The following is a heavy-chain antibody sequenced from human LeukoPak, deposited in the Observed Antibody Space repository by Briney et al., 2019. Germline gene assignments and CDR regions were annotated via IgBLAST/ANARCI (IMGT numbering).Heavy chain of an antibody. Sequence: SETLSLTCTVSGGSISSYYWSWIRQPPGKGLEWIGYIYYSGSTNYNPSLKSRVTISVDTSKNQFSLKLSSVTAADTAVYYCARVWCGRTSCPPGYMDVWGKGTTVTVSS. CDR3: ARVWCGRTSCPPGYMDV. D-gene: IGHD2-2*01. CDR1: GGSISSYY. CDR2: IYYSGST. V-gene: IGHV4-59*01. J-gene: IGHJ6*03.